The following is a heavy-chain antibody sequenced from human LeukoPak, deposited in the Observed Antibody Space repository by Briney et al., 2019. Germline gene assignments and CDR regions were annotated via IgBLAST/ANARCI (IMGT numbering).Heavy chain of an antibody. CDR2: ISAYNGNT. CDR1: GYTFTSYG. D-gene: IGHD3-3*01. V-gene: IGHV1-18*01. J-gene: IGHJ4*02. Sequence: ASVKVSCKGSGYTFTSYGISWLRQAPGQGLEWMGWISAYNGNTNYAQKLQGRVTMTTDTSTSTAYMELRSLRSDDTAVYYCARELRFLEWLLPDYWGQGTLVTVSS. CDR3: ARELRFLEWLLPDY.